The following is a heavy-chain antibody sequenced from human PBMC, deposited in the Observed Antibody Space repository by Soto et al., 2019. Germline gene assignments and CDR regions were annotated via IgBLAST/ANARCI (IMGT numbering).Heavy chain of an antibody. D-gene: IGHD3-22*01. CDR3: ARVGGTMMSGSPFDP. V-gene: IGHV1-69*13. Sequence: GASVKVSCKASGGTFSSYAISWVRQAPGQGLEWMGGIIPIFGTANYAQKFQGRVTITADESTSTAYMELSSLRSEDTAVYYCARVGGTMMSGSPFDPWGQGTLVTVSS. J-gene: IGHJ5*02. CDR2: IIPIFGTA. CDR1: GGTFSSYA.